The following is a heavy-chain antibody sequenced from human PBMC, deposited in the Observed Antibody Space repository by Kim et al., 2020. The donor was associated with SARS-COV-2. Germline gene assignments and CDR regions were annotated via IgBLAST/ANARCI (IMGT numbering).Heavy chain of an antibody. CDR3: AIVMRVTMIVQPWYFDY. CDR2: FDPEDGET. J-gene: IGHJ4*02. CDR1: GYTLTELS. V-gene: IGHV1-24*01. Sequence: ASVKVSCKVSGYTLTELSMHWVRQAPGKGLEWMGGFDPEDGETIYAQKFQGRVTMTEDTSTDTAYMELSSLRSEDTAVYYCAIVMRVTMIVQPWYFDYWGQGTLVTVSS. D-gene: IGHD3-22*01.